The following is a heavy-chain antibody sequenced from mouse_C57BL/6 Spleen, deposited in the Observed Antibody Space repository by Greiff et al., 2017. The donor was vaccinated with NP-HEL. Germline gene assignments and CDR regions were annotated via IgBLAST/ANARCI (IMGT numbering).Heavy chain of an antibody. Sequence: VQLQQSGPELVKPGASVKISCKASGYAFSSSWMNWVKQRPGKGLEWIGRIYPGDGDTNYNGKFKGKATLTADKSSSTAYMQLSSLTSEDSAVYFCARVDYAMDYWGQGTSVTVSS. V-gene: IGHV1-82*01. J-gene: IGHJ4*01. CDR1: GYAFSSSW. CDR2: IYPGDGDT. CDR3: ARVDYAMDY.